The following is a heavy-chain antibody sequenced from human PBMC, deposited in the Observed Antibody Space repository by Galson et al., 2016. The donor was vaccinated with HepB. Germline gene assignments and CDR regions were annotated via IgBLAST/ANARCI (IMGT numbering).Heavy chain of an antibody. V-gene: IGHV5-51*01. CDR3: ARIDSYYHVLCRHPRYHHYRIDV. CDR1: GYSFSSYW. D-gene: IGHD3-9*01. Sequence: QSGAEVKKPGESLRISCKGSGYSFSSYWIAWVRQMPGKGLEWMGIINPGDSDTRYSPSFQGQVTMSVDKSISTAYLQWNTLKAPDTAMVFCARIDSYYHVLCRHPRYHHYRIDVGDQGTPVTV. J-gene: IGHJ3*01. CDR2: INPGDSDT.